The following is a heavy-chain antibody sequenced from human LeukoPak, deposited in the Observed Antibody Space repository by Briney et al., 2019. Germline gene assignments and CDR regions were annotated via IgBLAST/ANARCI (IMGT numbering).Heavy chain of an antibody. CDR1: GGSISSGDYY. CDR3: QYSSSSHSGLVDY. V-gene: IGHV4-30-4*01. CDR2: IYYSGST. J-gene: IGHJ4*02. Sequence: SETLSLTCTVSGGSISSGDYYWSWIRQPPGKGLEWIGYIYYSGSTYYNPSLKSRVTISVDTSKNQFSLKLSSVTAADTAVYYCQYSSSSHSGLVDYWGQGTLVTVSS. D-gene: IGHD6-6*01.